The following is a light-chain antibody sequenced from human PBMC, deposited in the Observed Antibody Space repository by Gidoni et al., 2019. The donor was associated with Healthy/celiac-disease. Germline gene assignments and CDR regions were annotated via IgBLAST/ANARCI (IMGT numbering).Light chain of an antibody. CDR1: QSVSSN. CDR3: QQYNNWPYT. CDR2: GAS. Sequence: EIVMTQSPATLSVSPGERATLSRSASQSVSSNLALYQQKPGQAPRLLIYGASTRATGIPAWFIGSGSGTEFTLTICSLQSEDFAVYYCQQYNNWPYTFGQGTKLEIK. J-gene: IGKJ2*01. V-gene: IGKV3-15*01.